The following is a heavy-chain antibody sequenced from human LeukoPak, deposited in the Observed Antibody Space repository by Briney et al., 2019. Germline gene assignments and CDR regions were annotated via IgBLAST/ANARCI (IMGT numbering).Heavy chain of an antibody. D-gene: IGHD3-3*01. CDR2: ISYDGSNK. J-gene: IGHJ6*02. Sequence: GGSLRLSCAASGFTFSSYGIHWVRQAPGKGLEWVAVISYDGSNKYYADSVKGRFTISRDNSKNTLYLQMNSLRAEDTAVYYCAKDRITIFGEVDVWGQGTTVTVSS. V-gene: IGHV3-30*18. CDR3: AKDRITIFGEVDV. CDR1: GFTFSSYG.